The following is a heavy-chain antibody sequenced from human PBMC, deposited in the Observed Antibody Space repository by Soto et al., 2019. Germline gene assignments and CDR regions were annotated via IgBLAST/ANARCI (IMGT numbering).Heavy chain of an antibody. CDR1: GFTFSTYS. Sequence: GGSLRLSCVASGFTFSTYSINWVGQAPGKGLEWVSSISSRSDIYYAESVKGRFTSSRDNPKNSLSLQMNSLRDEDTAVYYFAREYTPWPLAYGLDVWGQGTTVTVS. CDR2: ISSRSDI. J-gene: IGHJ6*02. D-gene: IGHD2-15*01. CDR3: AREYTPWPLAYGLDV. V-gene: IGHV3-21*01.